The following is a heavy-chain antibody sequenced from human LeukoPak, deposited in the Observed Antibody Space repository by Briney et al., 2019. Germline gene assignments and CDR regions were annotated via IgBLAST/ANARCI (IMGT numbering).Heavy chain of an antibody. J-gene: IGHJ4*02. CDR3: ARGLLLYGSGSYYSPFDY. CDR2: INHSGST. V-gene: IGHV4-34*01. D-gene: IGHD3-10*01. CDR1: GGSFSGYY. Sequence: SETLSLTCAVYGGSFSGYYWSWIRQPPGKGLEWIGEINHSGSTNYNPSLKSRVTISVDTSKNQFSLKLSSVTAADTAVYYCARGLLLYGSGSYYSPFDYWGQGTLVTVSS.